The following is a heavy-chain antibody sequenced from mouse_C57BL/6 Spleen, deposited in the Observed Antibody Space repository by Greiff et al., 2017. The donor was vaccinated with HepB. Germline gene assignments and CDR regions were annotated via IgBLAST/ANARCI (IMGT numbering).Heavy chain of an antibody. D-gene: IGHD2-4*01. Sequence: QVQLQQPGAELVKPGASVKLSCKASGYTFTSYWMHWVKQRPGQGLEWIGMIHPNSGSTNYNEKFKSKATLTVDKSSSTAYTQLSSLTSEDSAVYYCARENDYDEGVAYWGQGTLVTVSA. CDR2: IHPNSGST. V-gene: IGHV1-64*01. CDR3: ARENDYDEGVAY. CDR1: GYTFTSYW. J-gene: IGHJ3*01.